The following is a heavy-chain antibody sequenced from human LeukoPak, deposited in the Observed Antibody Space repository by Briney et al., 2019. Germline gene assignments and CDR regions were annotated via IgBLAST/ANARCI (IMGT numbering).Heavy chain of an antibody. J-gene: IGHJ4*02. V-gene: IGHV3-23*01. Sequence: PGGSLRLSCAASGFTFSSYAMSWVRQAPGKGLEWVSAMSGSGGSTYYADSVKGRFTISRDNSKNTLYLQMNSLRVEDTAVYYCTKILWFGDSEALGYWGQGTLVTVSS. CDR2: MSGSGGST. CDR1: GFTFSSYA. CDR3: TKILWFGDSEALGY. D-gene: IGHD3-10*01.